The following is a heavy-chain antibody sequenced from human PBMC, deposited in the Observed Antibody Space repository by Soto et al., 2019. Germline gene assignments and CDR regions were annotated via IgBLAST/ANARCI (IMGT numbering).Heavy chain of an antibody. D-gene: IGHD3-3*01. Sequence: GGSLRLSCAASGFTFSSYAMSWVRQAPGKGLEWVSAISGSGGSTYYADSVKGRFTISRDNSKNTLYLQMNSLRAEDTAVYYCAALRFLEWLFSRPDYWGQGTLVTVSS. J-gene: IGHJ4*02. CDR2: ISGSGGST. CDR3: AALRFLEWLFSRPDY. V-gene: IGHV3-23*01. CDR1: GFTFSSYA.